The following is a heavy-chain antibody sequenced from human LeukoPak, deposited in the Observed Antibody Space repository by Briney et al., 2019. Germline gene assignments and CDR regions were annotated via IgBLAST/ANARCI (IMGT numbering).Heavy chain of an antibody. V-gene: IGHV1-2*02. J-gene: IGHJ4*02. Sequence: ASVKVSCKASGYTFTGYYMHWVRRAPGQGLEWMGWINPNSGGTNYAQKFQGRVTMTRDTSISAAYMELSRLRSDDTAVYYCARGNIAVAGPHPESNDYWGQGTLVTVSS. CDR3: ARGNIAVAGPHPESNDY. CDR1: GYTFTGYY. CDR2: INPNSGGT. D-gene: IGHD6-19*01.